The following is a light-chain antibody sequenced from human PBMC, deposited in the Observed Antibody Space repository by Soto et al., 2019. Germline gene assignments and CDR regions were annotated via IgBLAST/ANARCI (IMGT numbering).Light chain of an antibody. V-gene: IGKV1-39*01. Sequence: DIQMTQSPSTLSASVGDRVTITCRASQSIGRWLAWYQQKPGKAPKLLIYAASSLHSGVPSRFSGSGSGTDFTLTISSLHPEDFATYSCQQTYRTPLTFGGGTKVDIK. CDR2: AAS. CDR1: QSIGRW. CDR3: QQTYRTPLT. J-gene: IGKJ4*01.